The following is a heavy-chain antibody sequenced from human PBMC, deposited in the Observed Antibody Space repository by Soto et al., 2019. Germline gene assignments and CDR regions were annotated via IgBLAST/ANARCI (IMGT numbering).Heavy chain of an antibody. Sequence: SETLSLTCTVSGGSISSSSYYWGWIRQPPGKGLEWIGSIYYSGSTYYNPSLKSRVTISVDTSKNQFSLKLSSVTAADTAVYYCARRLNAFDIWGQGTMVTVSS. CDR1: GGSISSSSYY. V-gene: IGHV4-39*01. CDR2: IYYSGST. CDR3: ARRLNAFDI. J-gene: IGHJ3*02.